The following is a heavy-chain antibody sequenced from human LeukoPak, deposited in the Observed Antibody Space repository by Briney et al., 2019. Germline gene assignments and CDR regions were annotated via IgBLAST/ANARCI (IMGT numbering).Heavy chain of an antibody. CDR2: ISYDGSNK. J-gene: IGHJ6*02. V-gene: IGHV3-30*03. CDR1: GFTFSSYG. CDR3: ARVRSPDIVLPRRSGMDV. D-gene: IGHD2-8*02. Sequence: PGRSLRLSCAASGFTFSSYGMHWVRQAPGKGLEWVAVISYDGSNKYYADSVKGRFTISRDNSKNTLYLQMNSLRAEDTAVYYCARVRSPDIVLPRRSGMDVWGQGTTVTVSS.